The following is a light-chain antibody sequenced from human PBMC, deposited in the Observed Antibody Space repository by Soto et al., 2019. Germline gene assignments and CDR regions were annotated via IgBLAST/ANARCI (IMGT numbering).Light chain of an antibody. CDR1: SSNIGSNY. V-gene: IGLV1-47*01. Sequence: VLTQPPSASGTPGQRVTISCSGSSSNIGSNYVYWYQQLPGTAPKLLIYRNNQRPSGVPDRFSGSKSGTSASLAISGLRSEDEADYSCAAWDDSLSGTYVFGTGTKVTVL. CDR3: AAWDDSLSGTYV. J-gene: IGLJ1*01. CDR2: RNN.